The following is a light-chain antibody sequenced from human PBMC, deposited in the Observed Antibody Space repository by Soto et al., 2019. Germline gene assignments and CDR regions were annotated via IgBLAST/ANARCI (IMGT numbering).Light chain of an antibody. V-gene: IGKV1-27*01. CDR1: QGVANH. J-gene: IGKJ1*01. CDR2: GVS. Sequence: DIQMTQSPSSLSASVGDRVTITCRASQGVANHLGWYQQKPGKVPKALIYGVSTLQSGVPSRFSGSGSDTDFTLTISSLQPEDAATYYCQHYRSAQMTFGQGTKVEIK. CDR3: QHYRSAQMT.